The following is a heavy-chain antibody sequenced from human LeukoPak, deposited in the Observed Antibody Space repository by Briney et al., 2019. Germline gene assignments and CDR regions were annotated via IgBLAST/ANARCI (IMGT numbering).Heavy chain of an antibody. Sequence: GGSLRLSCAVYGFTFSTYGFHWVRQAPGKGLEWVAIIWYDGSNEYYADSVKGRFSISRDNSKSTLYLEMNSLRADDTAIYYCASSTVTTRGVGDFDLWGHGTWVTVSS. V-gene: IGHV3-33*01. D-gene: IGHD4-17*01. J-gene: IGHJ3*01. CDR2: IWYDGSNE. CDR1: GFTFSTYG. CDR3: ASSTVTTRGVGDFDL.